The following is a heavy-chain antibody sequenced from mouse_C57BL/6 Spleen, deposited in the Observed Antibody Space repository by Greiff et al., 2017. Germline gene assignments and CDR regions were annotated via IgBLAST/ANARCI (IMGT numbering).Heavy chain of an antibody. CDR1: GFSLTSYG. CDR3: AKCSPYYDYEGYAMDY. J-gene: IGHJ4*01. Sequence: QVQLQQSGPGLVQPSQSLSITCTVSGFSLTSYGVHWVRQSPGKGLEWLGVIWRGGSTDYNAAFMSRLSITKDNSKSQVFFKMNSLQADDTAIYYCAKCSPYYDYEGYAMDYWGQGTSVTVSS. CDR2: IWRGGST. V-gene: IGHV2-5*01. D-gene: IGHD2-4*01.